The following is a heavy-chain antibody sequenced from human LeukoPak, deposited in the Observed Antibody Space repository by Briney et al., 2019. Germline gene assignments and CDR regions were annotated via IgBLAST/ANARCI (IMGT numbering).Heavy chain of an antibody. CDR3: AREHLTFSPNDY. J-gene: IGHJ4*02. V-gene: IGHV3-7*01. D-gene: IGHD2/OR15-2a*01. Sequence: GGSVRLSCAASGFILSRYWMSWVREAPGKGVEWVVNIKQDGSEKYYVDSVKGRLTISRDNAKNSLYLQMNSLRAEDTAVYYCAREHLTFSPNDYWGQGTLVTVSS. CDR1: GFILSRYW. CDR2: IKQDGSEK.